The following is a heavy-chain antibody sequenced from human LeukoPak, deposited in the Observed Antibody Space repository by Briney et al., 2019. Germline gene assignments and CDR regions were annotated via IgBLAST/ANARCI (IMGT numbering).Heavy chain of an antibody. Sequence: GGSLSLSCAACGFTFSSYEMNGLRQAPGKGLEWVSYISSSGSTIYYADSVNDRIIISRDTATNSLYLQLTSLRAEDTAVYYCARGGGFLDFDYWGQGTLVTVSS. CDR3: ARGGGFLDFDY. CDR1: GFTFSSYE. CDR2: ISSSGSTI. V-gene: IGHV3-48*03. D-gene: IGHD3-16*02. J-gene: IGHJ4*02.